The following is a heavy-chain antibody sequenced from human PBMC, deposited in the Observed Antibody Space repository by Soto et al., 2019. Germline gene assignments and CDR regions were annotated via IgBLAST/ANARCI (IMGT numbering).Heavy chain of an antibody. CDR3: AKELSHTYYYDSSGYNYFDY. J-gene: IGHJ4*02. Sequence: PGGSLRLSCAASGFTFSSYAMSWVRQAPGKGLEWVSAISGSGGSTYYADSVKGRFTISRDNSKNTLYLQMNSLRAEDTAVYYCAKELSHTYYYDSSGYNYFDYWGQGTLVTSPQ. CDR1: GFTFSSYA. V-gene: IGHV3-23*01. D-gene: IGHD3-22*01. CDR2: ISGSGGST.